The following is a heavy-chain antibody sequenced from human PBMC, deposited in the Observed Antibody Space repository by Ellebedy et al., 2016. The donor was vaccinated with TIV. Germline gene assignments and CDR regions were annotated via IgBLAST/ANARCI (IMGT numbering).Heavy chain of an antibody. Sequence: MPSETLSLTCAVSGGSIISTNWWSWVRKPPGKGLEWIGDIYHSGSTNYNPSLKSRVTISVDKSKNQFSLKLSSVTAADTAVYYCAKRQAYGDYEYAFDIWGQGTMVTVSS. V-gene: IGHV4-4*02. CDR2: IYHSGST. J-gene: IGHJ3*02. D-gene: IGHD4-17*01. CDR3: AKRQAYGDYEYAFDI. CDR1: GGSIISTNW.